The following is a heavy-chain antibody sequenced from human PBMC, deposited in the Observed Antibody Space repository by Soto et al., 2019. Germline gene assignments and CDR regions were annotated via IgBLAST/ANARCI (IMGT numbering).Heavy chain of an antibody. V-gene: IGHV1-3*01. CDR2: INAGNGNT. Sequence: QVQLVQSGAEVKKPGASVKVSCKASGYTFTSCAMHWVRQAPGQRLEWMGWINAGNGNTKYSQKFQGRVTITRDTSASTAYMELSSLRSEGTAVYYCARSIVVVTALDYWGQGTLVTVSS. D-gene: IGHD2-21*02. J-gene: IGHJ4*02. CDR3: ARSIVVVTALDY. CDR1: GYTFTSCA.